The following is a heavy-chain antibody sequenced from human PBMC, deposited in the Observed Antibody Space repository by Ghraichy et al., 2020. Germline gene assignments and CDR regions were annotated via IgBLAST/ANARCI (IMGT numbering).Heavy chain of an antibody. J-gene: IGHJ4*02. D-gene: IGHD1-26*01. CDR3: ARGSSWELRPSIPLFDY. CDR2: INHSGST. Sequence: SETLSLTCAVYGGSFSGYYWSWIRQPPGKGLEWIGEINHSGSTNYNPSLKSRVTISVDTSKNQFSLKLSSVTAADTAVYYCARGSSWELRPSIPLFDYWGQGTLVTVSS. CDR1: GGSFSGYY. V-gene: IGHV4-34*01.